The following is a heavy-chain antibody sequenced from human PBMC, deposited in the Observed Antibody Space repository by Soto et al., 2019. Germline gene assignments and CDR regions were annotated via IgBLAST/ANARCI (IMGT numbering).Heavy chain of an antibody. CDR3: GRADHYDRSGFYLDC. J-gene: IGHJ4*02. D-gene: IGHD3-22*01. Sequence: QVQLVQSGAEVKKPGASVKVSCKASGYIFTNHYIHWVRQAPGQGLEWMGIINPSGGSTNYLQKFQGRNTMTSDTSTSPVDMERSSLRSDDTAVYFSGRADHYDRSGFYLDCWGQGPLVTVSS. CDR1: GYIFTNHY. CDR2: INPSGGST. V-gene: IGHV1-46*01.